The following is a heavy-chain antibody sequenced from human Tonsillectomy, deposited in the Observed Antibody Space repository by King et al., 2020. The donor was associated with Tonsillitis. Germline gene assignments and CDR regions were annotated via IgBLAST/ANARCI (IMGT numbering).Heavy chain of an antibody. CDR1: GFTFIDYY. CDR3: GREYWGAFDI. Sequence: AQLVQSGGGFVKPGGSLRLSYAASGFTFIDYYMSLIRQGPVRGLEWFSFITPSVTNTNHVGSVRGRFTTSRDNAKNSMFLQMNSLRAEDTGVYYCGREYWGAFDIWGQGTMVTVSS. CDR2: ITPSVTNT. D-gene: IGHD2-8*02. V-gene: IGHV3-11*06. J-gene: IGHJ3*02.